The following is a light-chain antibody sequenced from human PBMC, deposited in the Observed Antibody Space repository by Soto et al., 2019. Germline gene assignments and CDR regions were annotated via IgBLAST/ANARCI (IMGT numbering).Light chain of an antibody. CDR1: QSIISS. CDR3: QQADTFPIT. J-gene: IGKJ5*01. V-gene: IGKV1-12*01. CDR2: GAS. Sequence: DIQMTQSPSIRSAIVGDRVTITFRASQSIISSLAWYQQKPGKGPTLLIYGASSLQSGVPSRFRGSGFGTDFTLSISSLQPEDFEVYYCQQADTFPITFGQGTRLEIK.